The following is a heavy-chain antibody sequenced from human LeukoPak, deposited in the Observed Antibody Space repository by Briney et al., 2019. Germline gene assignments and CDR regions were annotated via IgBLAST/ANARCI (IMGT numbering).Heavy chain of an antibody. CDR2: ISNSAGTI. J-gene: IGHJ4*02. Sequence: GGSLRLSCVASGFSFRSYELNWVRQAPGKGLEWISYISNSAGTIHYADSVKGRFTISRDNVKNSVYLQMNSLRAEDTAVYFCARGHYYGWGKYHLDYWGGGTLVIVSS. CDR3: ARGHYYGWGKYHLDY. D-gene: IGHD3-10*01. V-gene: IGHV3-48*03. CDR1: GFSFRSYE.